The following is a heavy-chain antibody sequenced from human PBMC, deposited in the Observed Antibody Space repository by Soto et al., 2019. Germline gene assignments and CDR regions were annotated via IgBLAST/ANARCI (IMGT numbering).Heavy chain of an antibody. Sequence: EVQLVESGGGLIQRGESLRVSCTASGFTLSSYAMTWVRQAPGKGLEGLSYISSSGSVINYADSVKGRFTVSRDYAKNSLSLQMNSLSDEDTAVYYCARDRAVPGKRYFYGMDVWGQGTTVTVSS. J-gene: IGHJ6*02. D-gene: IGHD6-19*01. V-gene: IGHV3-48*02. CDR3: ARDRAVPGKRYFYGMDV. CDR1: GFTLSSYA. CDR2: ISSSGSVI.